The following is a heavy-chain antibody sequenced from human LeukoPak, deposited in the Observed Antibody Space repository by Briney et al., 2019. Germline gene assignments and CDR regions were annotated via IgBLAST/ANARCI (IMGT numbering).Heavy chain of an antibody. CDR1: GGSFSAYY. V-gene: IGHV4-59*01. D-gene: IGHD3-10*01. CDR2: IYYSGST. J-gene: IGHJ6*03. Sequence: SETLSLTCAVYGGSFSAYYWSWIRQPPGKGLEWIGYIYYSGSTNYNPSLKSRVTISVDTSKNQFSLKLSSVTAADTAVYYCARVSYYGSGSYYYYYMDVWGKGTTVTISS. CDR3: ARVSYYGSGSYYYYYMDV.